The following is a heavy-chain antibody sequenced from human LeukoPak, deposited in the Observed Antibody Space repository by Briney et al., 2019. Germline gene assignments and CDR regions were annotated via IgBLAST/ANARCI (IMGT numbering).Heavy chain of an antibody. J-gene: IGHJ4*02. D-gene: IGHD5-12*01. CDR1: GFTFSRSW. Sequence: GGSLRLSCTASGFTFSRSWMNWIRQAPGKGLEWVANINPDGDGMRFVDSVKGRFTMSRDIAQSSLHLQMNSLRVEDTAFYYCAAWTDRGYSYWGQGVLVTVSS. CDR3: AAWTDRGYSY. CDR2: INPDGDGM. V-gene: IGHV3-7*01.